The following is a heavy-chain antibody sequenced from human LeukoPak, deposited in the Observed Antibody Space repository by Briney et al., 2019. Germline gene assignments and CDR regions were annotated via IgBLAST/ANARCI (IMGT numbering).Heavy chain of an antibody. J-gene: IGHJ4*02. CDR2: IWYNGSNK. V-gene: IGHV3-33*01. CDR1: GFTVSSYG. CDR3: ARESYYDSSAIDY. Sequence: GGSLRLSCVASGFTVSSYGMHRFRQAPGRGQGWGTFIWYNGSNKYYADSVKGRFTISRDNSKTTLYLQMNSLRAEDTAVYYCARESYYDSSAIDYWGQGTLVTVSS. D-gene: IGHD3-22*01.